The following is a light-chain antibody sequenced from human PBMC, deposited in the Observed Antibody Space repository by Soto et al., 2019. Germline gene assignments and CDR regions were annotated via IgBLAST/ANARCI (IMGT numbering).Light chain of an antibody. V-gene: IGKV3-15*01. CDR1: QSVSSN. Sequence: EIVMTQSPATLSVSPGERATLSCRASQSVSSNLAWYQQKPGQAPRLLIYGASTRATGIPARFSGSGSGTDFTLTINSLEPEDFAVDYCQQRSNWPSITFGQGTRLEIK. CDR2: GAS. CDR3: QQRSNWPSIT. J-gene: IGKJ5*01.